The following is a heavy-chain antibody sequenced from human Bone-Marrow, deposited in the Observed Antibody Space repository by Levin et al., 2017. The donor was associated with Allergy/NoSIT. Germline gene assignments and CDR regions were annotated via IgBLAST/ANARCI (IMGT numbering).Heavy chain of an antibody. CDR1: GYSFDWSW. V-gene: IGHV5-51*01. CDR2: ILPADSDT. CDR3: ARLPESHNGYFQH. J-gene: IGHJ1*01. Sequence: PGGSLRLSCKGSGYSFDWSWIGWVRQMPGKGLEWMGIILPADSDTRYSPSFQGQVTISVDKSASTASLQWSSLKASDTAMYYCARLPESHNGYFQHWGQGTLVTVSS. D-gene: IGHD2-8*01.